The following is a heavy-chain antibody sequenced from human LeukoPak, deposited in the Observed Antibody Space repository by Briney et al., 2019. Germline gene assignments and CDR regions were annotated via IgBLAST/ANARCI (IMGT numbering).Heavy chain of an antibody. CDR1: GFTYSSYA. J-gene: IGHJ4*02. D-gene: IGHD3-10*01. CDR3: AKDFYGSATHYFDY. CDR2: ISGSGGST. Sequence: GGSLRLSCAASGFTYSSYAMSWVRQAPGKGQEWVSAISGSGGSTYYADSVKGRFTISRDNSKNTLYLQMNSLRAEDTAVYYCAKDFYGSATHYFDYWGQGTLVTVSS. V-gene: IGHV3-23*01.